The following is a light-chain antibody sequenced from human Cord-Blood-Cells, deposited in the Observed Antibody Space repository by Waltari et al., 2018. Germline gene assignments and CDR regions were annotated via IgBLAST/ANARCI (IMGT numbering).Light chain of an antibody. Sequence: QSALTQPASVSGSPGQSITISCTGTSSDVGSYNLVSWYQQHPGKAPKLMIYEGIKRPSGVSNRFSGSKSGNTASLTISGLQAEDEADYYCCSYAGSNVVFGGGTKLTVL. V-gene: IGLV2-23*01. CDR1: SSDVGSYNL. CDR3: CSYAGSNVV. J-gene: IGLJ2*01. CDR2: EGI.